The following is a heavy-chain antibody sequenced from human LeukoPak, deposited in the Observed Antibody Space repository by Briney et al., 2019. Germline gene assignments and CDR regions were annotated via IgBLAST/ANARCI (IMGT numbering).Heavy chain of an antibody. CDR1: GFTFSSYA. CDR2: IKRDGSEK. CDR3: ARDHYYDSSGYYGY. V-gene: IGHV3-7*01. J-gene: IGHJ4*02. Sequence: GGSLRLSCAASGFTFSSYAMSWVRQAPGKGLEWVANIKRDGSEKYYVDSVKGRFTISRDNAKNSLYLQMDSLRAEDTAVYYCARDHYYDSSGYYGYWGQGTLVTVSS. D-gene: IGHD3-22*01.